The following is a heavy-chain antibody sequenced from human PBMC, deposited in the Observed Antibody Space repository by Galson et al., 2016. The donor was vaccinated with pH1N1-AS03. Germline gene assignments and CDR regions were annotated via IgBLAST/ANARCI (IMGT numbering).Heavy chain of an antibody. CDR2: INGDATTT. CDR1: GFSFSTYW. V-gene: IGHV3-74*01. J-gene: IGHJ3*01. D-gene: IGHD6-19*01. Sequence: SLRLSCAASGFSFSTYWMHWVRQAPGKGLVWLARINGDATTTNYANSVRGRFTISRDNAKNTLHLQMNSLRVEDTANYFCAKEVGSSGWFDACDLWGQGTVVTVSS. CDR3: AKEVGSSGWFDACDL.